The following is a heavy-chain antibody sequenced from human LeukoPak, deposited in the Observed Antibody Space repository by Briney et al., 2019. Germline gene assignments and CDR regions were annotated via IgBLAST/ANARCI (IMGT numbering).Heavy chain of an antibody. Sequence: ASVKVSCKASGYTFTSYGISWVRQAPGQGLEWMGWISAYNGNTNYAQKLQGRVTMTTDTSTSTAYMELRSLRSDDTAVYYCARDPAGKGETGHYNPSWFDPWGQGTLVTVSS. D-gene: IGHD3-9*01. J-gene: IGHJ5*02. V-gene: IGHV1-18*01. CDR1: GYTFTSYG. CDR2: ISAYNGNT. CDR3: ARDPAGKGETGHYNPSWFDP.